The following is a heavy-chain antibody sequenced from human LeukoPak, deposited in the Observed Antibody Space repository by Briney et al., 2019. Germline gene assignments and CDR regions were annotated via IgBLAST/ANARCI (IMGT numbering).Heavy chain of an antibody. J-gene: IGHJ1*01. V-gene: IGHV4-34*01. CDR1: GGSFSGYY. CDR2: INHSGST. D-gene: IGHD6-19*01. Sequence: SETLSLTCAVYGGSFSGYYWSWIRQPPGKGLEWTGEINHSGSTNYNPSLKSRVTISVDTSKNQFSLKLSSVTAADTAVYYCARTGGSFGGWYPNEYFQHWGQGTLVTVSS. CDR3: ARTGGSFGGWYPNEYFQH.